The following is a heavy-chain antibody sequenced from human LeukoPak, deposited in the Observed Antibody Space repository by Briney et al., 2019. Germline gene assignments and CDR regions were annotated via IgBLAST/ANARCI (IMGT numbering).Heavy chain of an antibody. CDR1: GFTFSSYW. CDR3: ARALVVVAATRYFDY. D-gene: IGHD2-15*01. CDR2: IKQDGSEK. Sequence: GGSLRLSCAVSGFTFSSYWMSWVRQAPGKGLEWVANIKQDGSEKYYVDSVKGRFTISRDNAKNSLYLQMNSLRAEDTAVYYCARALVVVAATRYFDYWGQGTLVTVSS. J-gene: IGHJ4*02. V-gene: IGHV3-7*01.